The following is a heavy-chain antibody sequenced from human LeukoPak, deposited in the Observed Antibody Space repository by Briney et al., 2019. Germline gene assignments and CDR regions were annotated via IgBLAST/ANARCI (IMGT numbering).Heavy chain of an antibody. Sequence: SSETLSLTCTVSGYSISSGYYWGWIRQSPGKWLEWIGNIYRRGSTHYNPSLKSRVTISMDTSKNQFSLKLSSVTAADTAVYYCARDVRNYYDSSGYYLFDYWGQGTLVTVSS. CDR2: IYRRGST. CDR1: GYSISSGYY. D-gene: IGHD3-22*01. J-gene: IGHJ4*02. CDR3: ARDVRNYYDSSGYYLFDY. V-gene: IGHV4-38-2*02.